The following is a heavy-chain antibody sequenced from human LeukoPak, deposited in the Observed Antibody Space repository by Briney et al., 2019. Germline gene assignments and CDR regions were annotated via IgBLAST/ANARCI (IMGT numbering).Heavy chain of an antibody. D-gene: IGHD3-22*01. CDR3: AKDSSGYYRPFDY. CDR2: ISGSGSNT. Sequence: GGSLRLSCAASGFTFSGYAMSWVRQAPGKELEWVSAISGSGSNTYYADSVKGRFTISRDNSKNTLYLQMNSLRAEDTAVYYCAKDSSGYYRPFDYWGQGTLVTVSS. J-gene: IGHJ4*02. V-gene: IGHV3-23*01. CDR1: GFTFSGYA.